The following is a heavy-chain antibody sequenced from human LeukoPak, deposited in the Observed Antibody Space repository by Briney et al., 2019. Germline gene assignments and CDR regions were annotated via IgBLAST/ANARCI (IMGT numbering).Heavy chain of an antibody. J-gene: IGHJ6*02. D-gene: IGHD3-10*01. CDR2: ISSSGSTK. CDR1: GFPFSTYE. Sequence: GGSLRLSCAASGFPFSTYEMSWVRQAPGKGLEWVSYISSSGSTKFYADSAKGRFTTSRDNAKNSLYQQMDSLRAEDTAVYYCARGYGSGMNYYGMDVWGQGTTVTVSS. CDR3: ARGYGSGMNYYGMDV. V-gene: IGHV3-48*03.